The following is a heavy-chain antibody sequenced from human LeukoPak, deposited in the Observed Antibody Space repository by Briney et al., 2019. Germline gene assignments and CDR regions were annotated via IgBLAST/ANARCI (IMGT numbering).Heavy chain of an antibody. V-gene: IGHV3-21*04. D-gene: IGHD6-6*01. CDR1: GFSFSTYS. CDR3: ARSYSSSPEFDF. Sequence: GESLRLSCAASGFSFSTYSMNWVRQAPGKGLEWVSSISSSSTYIYYAASLKGRFTISRDNAKNSLFLQMDSLRAEDTAVYYCARSYSSSPEFDFWGQGTLVTVSA. CDR2: ISSSSTYI. J-gene: IGHJ4*02.